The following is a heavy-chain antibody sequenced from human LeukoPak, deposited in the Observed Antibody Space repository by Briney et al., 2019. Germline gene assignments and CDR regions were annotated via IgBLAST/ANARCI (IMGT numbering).Heavy chain of an antibody. V-gene: IGHV3-30-3*01. CDR3: AKDQRLISTLDY. CDR1: GFTFSSYA. CDR2: ISYDGSNK. J-gene: IGHJ4*02. Sequence: PGGSLRLSCAASGFTFSSYAMHWVRQAPGKGLEWVAVISYDGSNKYYADSVKGRFTISRDNSKNTLYLQMNSLRAEDTAVYYCAKDQRLISTLDYWGQGTLVTVSS. D-gene: IGHD2-8*01.